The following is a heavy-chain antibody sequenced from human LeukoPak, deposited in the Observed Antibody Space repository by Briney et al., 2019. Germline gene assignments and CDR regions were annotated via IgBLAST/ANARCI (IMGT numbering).Heavy chain of an antibody. CDR2: ISFDGIIT. J-gene: IGHJ3*02. CDR3: ANLATVTTRGVFDI. D-gene: IGHD4-17*01. Sequence: GGSLRLSCAASGFTFDDYAMHWVRQAPGKGLEWVSLISFDGIITYYADSVKGRFAISRDNIKNSLYLQMNSLRAEDTAVYYCANLATVTTRGVFDIWGQGTMVTVSS. V-gene: IGHV3-43D*03. CDR1: GFTFDDYA.